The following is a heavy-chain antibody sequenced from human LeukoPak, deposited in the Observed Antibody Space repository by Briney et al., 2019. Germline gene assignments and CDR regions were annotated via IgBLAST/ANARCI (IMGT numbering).Heavy chain of an antibody. D-gene: IGHD3-10*01. CDR3: TRDCVIRGFVDGSWFDP. J-gene: IGHJ5*02. V-gene: IGHV3-30*02. CDR1: GFPFNSYG. Sequence: GGSLTLLCSACGFPFNSYGVHWLRQAPGEGLEWVAFIQYDGSNKNYADAVKGRFSISRDNSKNSLYLQMNSLRAEDTAIYYCTRDCVIRGFVDGSWFDPWGEGGLVTASS. CDR2: IQYDGSNK.